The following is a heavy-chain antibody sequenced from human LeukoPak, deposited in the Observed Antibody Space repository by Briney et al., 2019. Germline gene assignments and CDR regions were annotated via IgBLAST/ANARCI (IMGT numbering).Heavy chain of an antibody. CDR3: AKDRGQQRGYSSGWLYDY. D-gene: IGHD6-19*01. CDR2: MTGNSKTI. J-gene: IGHJ4*02. V-gene: IGHV3-48*01. CDR1: GFAFNIYS. Sequence: GGSLRLSCAASGFAFNIYSMNWVRQAPGKGLEWISYMTGNSKTINYADSVKGRFTISRDNAENSLFLQMNSLRAEDTAIYYCAKDRGQQRGYSSGWLYDYWGQGTLVTVSS.